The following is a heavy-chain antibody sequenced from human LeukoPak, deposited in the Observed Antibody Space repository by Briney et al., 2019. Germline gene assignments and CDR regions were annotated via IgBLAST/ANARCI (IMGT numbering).Heavy chain of an antibody. V-gene: IGHV3-33*03. CDR1: GFTFSSYG. CDR3: AEDKGGLAPGYYYYYGMDV. J-gene: IGHJ6*02. Sequence: GGSLRLSCAASGFTFSSYGMHWVRQAPGKGLEWVAVIWYDGSNKYYADSVKGRFTISRDNAKNSLYLQMNSLRAEDTALYYCAEDKGGLAPGYYYYYGMDVWGQGTTVTVSS. D-gene: IGHD1-14*01. CDR2: IWYDGSNK.